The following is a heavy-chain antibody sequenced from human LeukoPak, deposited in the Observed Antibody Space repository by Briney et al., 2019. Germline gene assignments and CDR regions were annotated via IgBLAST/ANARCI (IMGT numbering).Heavy chain of an antibody. Sequence: GGSLRLSCAASGFTFSSYGMHWVRQAPGKGLEWVAVISYDGSNKYYADSVKGRFTISRDNSKNTLYLQMNSLRAGDTAVYYCAKDRAPVLYYFDYWGQGTLVTVSS. V-gene: IGHV3-30*18. D-gene: IGHD3-10*01. J-gene: IGHJ4*02. CDR3: AKDRAPVLYYFDY. CDR1: GFTFSSYG. CDR2: ISYDGSNK.